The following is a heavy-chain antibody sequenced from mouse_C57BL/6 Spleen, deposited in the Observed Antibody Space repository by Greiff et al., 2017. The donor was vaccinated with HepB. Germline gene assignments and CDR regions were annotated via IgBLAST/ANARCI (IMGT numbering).Heavy chain of an antibody. CDR2: ISSGSSTI. Sequence: DVKLVESGGGLVKPGGSLKLSCAASGFTFSDYGMHWVRQAPEKGLEWVAYISSGSSTIYYADTVKGRFTISRDNAKNTLFLQMTSLRSEDTAMYYCASLRTGDFDYWGQGTTLTVSS. D-gene: IGHD4-1*01. CDR3: ASLRTGDFDY. V-gene: IGHV5-17*01. CDR1: GFTFSDYG. J-gene: IGHJ2*01.